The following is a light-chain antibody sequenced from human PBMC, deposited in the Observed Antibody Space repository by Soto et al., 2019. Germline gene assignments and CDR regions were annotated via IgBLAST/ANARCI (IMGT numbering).Light chain of an antibody. CDR3: QQYGSSPT. J-gene: IGKJ1*01. Sequence: EIVLTQSPGTLSLSPGERATLSCRSSQSVSSNYLAWYQQKPDQAPRLVIYDVSGRATGIPDRLSGSGSGKDFTLTISRMEPEDFAEYYCQQYGSSPTFGQGTQVEIK. CDR2: DVS. V-gene: IGKV3-20*01. CDR1: QSVSSNY.